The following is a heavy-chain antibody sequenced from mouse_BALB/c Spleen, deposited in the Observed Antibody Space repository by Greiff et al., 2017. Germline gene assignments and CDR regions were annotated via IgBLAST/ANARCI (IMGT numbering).Heavy chain of an antibody. CDR3: ARDPANWDGDYAMDY. Sequence: EVQGVESGGGLVQPGGSLRLSCATSGFTFTDYYMSWVRQPPGKALEWLGFIRNKANGYTTEYSASVKGRFTISRDNSQSILYLQMNTLRAEDSATYYCARDPANWDGDYAMDYWGQGTSVTVSS. CDR2: IRNKANGYTT. J-gene: IGHJ4*01. V-gene: IGHV7-3*02. CDR1: GFTFTDYY. D-gene: IGHD4-1*01.